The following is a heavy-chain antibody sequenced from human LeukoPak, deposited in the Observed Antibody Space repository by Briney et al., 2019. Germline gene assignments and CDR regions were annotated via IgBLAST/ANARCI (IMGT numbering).Heavy chain of an antibody. Sequence: PGGSLRLSCAASGFTFSSYAMHWVRQAPGKGLEWVAVISYDGSNKYYADSVKGRFTISRDNSKNTLYLQMNSLRAEDTAVYYCAGDYLRAPDVWGQGTTVTVSS. CDR3: AGDYLRAPDV. CDR1: GFTFSSYA. CDR2: ISYDGSNK. J-gene: IGHJ6*02. D-gene: IGHD4-17*01. V-gene: IGHV3-30-3*01.